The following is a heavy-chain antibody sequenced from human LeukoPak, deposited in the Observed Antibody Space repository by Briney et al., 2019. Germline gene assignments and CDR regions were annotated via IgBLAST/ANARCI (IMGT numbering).Heavy chain of an antibody. V-gene: IGHV3-30-3*01. CDR1: GFTFSTYF. Sequence: PGRSLRLSCAASGFTFSTYFMHWVRQAPGKGLEWVSDIASDGSRTFYVESVKGRFTISRDNSKNILYLQMNSLRAEDTAVYFCARERQDTILHSGAFDIWGQGTMVTVSS. D-gene: IGHD2-21*01. CDR2: IASDGSRT. J-gene: IGHJ3*02. CDR3: ARERQDTILHSGAFDI.